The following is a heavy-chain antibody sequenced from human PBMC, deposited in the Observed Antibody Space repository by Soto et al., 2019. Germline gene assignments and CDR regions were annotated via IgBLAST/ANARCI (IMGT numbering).Heavy chain of an antibody. D-gene: IGHD2-8*01. Sequence: SETLSLTCTVSGTSISSYYWSWIRQPPGKGLEWIANIHYSGTTNYNPSLASRVTLSVDTSKNQFSLKMTSVTAADRAMYFCAGYNSYAIDYWGRGTLVTGSS. CDR2: IHYSGTT. J-gene: IGHJ4*02. V-gene: IGHV4-59*01. CDR3: AGYNSYAIDY. CDR1: GTSISSYY.